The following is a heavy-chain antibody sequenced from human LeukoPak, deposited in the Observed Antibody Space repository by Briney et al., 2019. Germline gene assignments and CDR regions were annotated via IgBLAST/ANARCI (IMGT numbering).Heavy chain of an antibody. J-gene: IGHJ5*02. Sequence: GGSLRLSCAASGFTFSSYAMSWVRQAPGEGLEWVSAISGSGGSTYYADSVKGRFTISRDNSKNTLYLQMNSLRAEDTAVYYCARSIVGATPFDPWGQGTLVTVSS. V-gene: IGHV3-23*01. D-gene: IGHD1-26*01. CDR2: ISGSGGST. CDR1: GFTFSSYA. CDR3: ARSIVGATPFDP.